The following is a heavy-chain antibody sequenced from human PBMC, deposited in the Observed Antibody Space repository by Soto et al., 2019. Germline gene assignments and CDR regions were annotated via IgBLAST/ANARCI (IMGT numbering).Heavy chain of an antibody. D-gene: IGHD3-22*01. CDR3: VKGEYYYDSSGYYPFDY. Sequence: PGGSLRLSCSASGFTFSIYAMHWVRQAPGKGLEYASSISTNGGSTDYADSVKGRFTISRDNSKNTVYLQMSSLRVEDTAVYYCVKGEYYYDSSGYYPFDYWGQGTLVTVPS. CDR2: ISTNGGST. CDR1: GFTFSIYA. V-gene: IGHV3-64D*06. J-gene: IGHJ4*02.